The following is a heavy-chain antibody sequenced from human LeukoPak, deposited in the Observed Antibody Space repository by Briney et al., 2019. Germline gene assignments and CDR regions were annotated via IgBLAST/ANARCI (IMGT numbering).Heavy chain of an antibody. J-gene: IGHJ4*02. CDR1: GFTFSDHY. CDR2: TRNKANSHTT. Sequence: GGSLRLSCAASGFTFSDHYMDWVRQAPGEGLEWVGRTRNKANSHTTEYAASVKGRFTISRDDSKNSLYLQMNSLKTEDTAVYYCAYYDFWSGSDYWGQGTLVTVSS. V-gene: IGHV3-72*01. D-gene: IGHD3-3*01. CDR3: AYYDFWSGSDY.